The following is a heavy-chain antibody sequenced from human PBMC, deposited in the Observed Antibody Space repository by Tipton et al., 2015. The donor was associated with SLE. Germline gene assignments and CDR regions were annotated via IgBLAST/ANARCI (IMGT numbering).Heavy chain of an antibody. D-gene: IGHD5-12*01. CDR2: IHYSGST. J-gene: IGHJ6*03. Sequence: TLSLTCTVSGGSISSYYWSWIRQPPGKGLEWIGYIHYSGSTNYNPSLKSRVTISVDTSKNLFSLKLSSVTAADTAVYYCARDQVGYSGYTSFYYMDVWGKGTTVTVSS. CDR3: ARDQVGYSGYTSFYYMDV. V-gene: IGHV4-59*01. CDR1: GGSISSYY.